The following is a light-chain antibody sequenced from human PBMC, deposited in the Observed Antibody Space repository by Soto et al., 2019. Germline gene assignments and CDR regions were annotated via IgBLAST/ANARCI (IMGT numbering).Light chain of an antibody. CDR1: SSDVGGYNY. CDR3: SSYAGSNKSV. Sequence: QSALTQPPSASGSPGQSVTISCTGTSSDVGGYNYVSWYQQHPGKAPKLMIYEVSKRPSGVPDRFSGSKSGNTASLTVSGLQPDDEADYYCSSYAGSNKSVFGTGTKVTVL. J-gene: IGLJ1*01. V-gene: IGLV2-8*01. CDR2: EVS.